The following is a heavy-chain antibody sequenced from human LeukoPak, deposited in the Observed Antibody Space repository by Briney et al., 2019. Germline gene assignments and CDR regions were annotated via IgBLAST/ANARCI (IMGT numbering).Heavy chain of an antibody. D-gene: IGHD2-15*01. CDR1: GYSFTSYW. Sequence: GESLKISCKGSGYSFTSYWIGWVRQMPGKGLEWMGIIYPGDSDTRYSPSFQGQVTISADKSISTAYLQWSSLKASDTAMYYCARPYDCSGGSCYSAGFFYWGQGTLVTVSS. V-gene: IGHV5-51*01. CDR2: IYPGDSDT. CDR3: ARPYDCSGGSCYSAGFFY. J-gene: IGHJ4*02.